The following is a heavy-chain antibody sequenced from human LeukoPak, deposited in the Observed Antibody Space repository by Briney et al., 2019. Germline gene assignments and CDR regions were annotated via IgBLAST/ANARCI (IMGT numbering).Heavy chain of an antibody. D-gene: IGHD3-16*01. J-gene: IGHJ4*02. CDR3: ARCQSDDYVRPYYFDY. V-gene: IGHV4-59*08. CDR2: IYYSGSS. Sequence: SETLSLTCTVSGGSINSYYWSWIRQPPGKGLEWIGYIYYSGSSKYNPSLKSRVTISVDTSRNQFFLKLSSVTAADTAVYYCARCQSDDYVRPYYFDYWGQGTLVTVPS. CDR1: GGSINSYY.